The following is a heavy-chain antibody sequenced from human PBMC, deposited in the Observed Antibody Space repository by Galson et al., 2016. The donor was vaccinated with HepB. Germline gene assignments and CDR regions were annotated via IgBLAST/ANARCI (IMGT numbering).Heavy chain of an antibody. CDR2: MYYGATT. V-gene: IGHV4-59*01. D-gene: IGHD2-2*02. J-gene: IGHJ5*02. CDR1: GGSIRNYY. CDR3: AKYTNCSSTSCFTAWFDP. Sequence: SETLSPTCPVSGGSIRNYYWAWIRQPPGKGMECLGYMYYGATTSYNPSLKSRVTMSVDPSTNQFSLDERSVTAADTAVYYCAKYTNCSSTSCFTAWFDPWGQGTRVTVSS.